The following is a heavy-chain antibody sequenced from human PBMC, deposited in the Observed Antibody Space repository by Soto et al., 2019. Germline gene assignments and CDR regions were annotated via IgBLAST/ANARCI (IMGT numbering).Heavy chain of an antibody. CDR1: GFTFSSYA. Sequence: QVQLVESGGGVVQPGRSLRLSCAASGFTFSSYAMHWVRQAPGKGLEWVAVISYDGSNKYYADSVKGRFTISRDNSKNTLYLQMNSLRAEDTAVYYCARGSAHIVLMVYANYYCMDVWGQGTTVTVSS. D-gene: IGHD2-8*01. CDR3: ARGSAHIVLMVYANYYCMDV. J-gene: IGHJ6*02. V-gene: IGHV3-30-3*01. CDR2: ISYDGSNK.